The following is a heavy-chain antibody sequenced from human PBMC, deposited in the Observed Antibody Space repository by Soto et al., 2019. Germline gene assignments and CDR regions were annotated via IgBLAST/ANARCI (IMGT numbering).Heavy chain of an antibody. CDR3: ARGIAAAGNNWFDP. D-gene: IGHD6-13*01. V-gene: IGHV4-34*01. CDR2: INHSGST. Sequence: SETLSLTCAVYGGSFSGYYWSWIRQPPGKGLEWIGEINHSGSTNYNPSLKSRVTISVDTSKNQFSLKLSSVTAADTAVYYCARGIAAAGNNWFDPWGQGTLVTVSS. CDR1: GGSFSGYY. J-gene: IGHJ5*02.